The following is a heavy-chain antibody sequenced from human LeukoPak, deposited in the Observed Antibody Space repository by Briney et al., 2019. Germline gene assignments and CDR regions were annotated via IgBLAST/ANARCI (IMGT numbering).Heavy chain of an antibody. D-gene: IGHD3/OR15-3a*01. CDR3: TTDSYDL. V-gene: IGHV3-15*01. CDR2: IIRKTDGGTT. J-gene: IGHJ4*01. CDR1: GFTFSNAW. Sequence: GGSLRLSLAVSGFTFSNAWMSWVAHAPGKGREGVGRIIRKTDGGTTDYGAPVTGRFSISRDDSKNTVNLKMNSLKTEDTAVYFCTTDSYDLWGHGTLVLVSS.